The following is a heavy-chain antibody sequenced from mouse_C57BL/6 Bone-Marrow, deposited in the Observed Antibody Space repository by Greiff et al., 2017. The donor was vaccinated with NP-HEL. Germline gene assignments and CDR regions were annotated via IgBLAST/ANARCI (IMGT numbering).Heavy chain of an antibody. Sequence: EVKLMESGGGLVQPGGSMKLSCVASGFTFSNYWMNWVRQSPEKGLEWVAQIRLKSDNYATHYAESVKGRFTISRDDSKSSVYLQMNNLRAEDTGIYYCTGYYYGSSWGYFDVWGTGTTVTVSS. CDR3: TGYYYGSSWGYFDV. D-gene: IGHD1-1*01. J-gene: IGHJ1*03. CDR2: IRLKSDNYAT. CDR1: GFTFSNYW. V-gene: IGHV6-3*01.